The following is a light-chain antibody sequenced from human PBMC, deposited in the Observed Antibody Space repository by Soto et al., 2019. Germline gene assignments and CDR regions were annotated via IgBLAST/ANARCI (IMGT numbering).Light chain of an antibody. CDR2: EVS. CDR1: SSDVGAYNF. Sequence: QSALTQPASVSGSPGQSITISCTGTSSDVGAYNFVSWYQHHPGRAPKVLIYEVSYRPSGISNRFSGSKSGNTASLTISGLQAEDEADYYCTSYTSSNTVKFGGGTKLTVL. CDR3: TSYTSSNTVK. V-gene: IGLV2-14*01. J-gene: IGLJ2*01.